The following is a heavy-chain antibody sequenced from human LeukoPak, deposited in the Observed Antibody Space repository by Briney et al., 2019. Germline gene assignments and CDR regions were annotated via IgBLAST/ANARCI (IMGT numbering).Heavy chain of an antibody. CDR1: GFTFSSYS. V-gene: IGHV3-48*04. D-gene: IGHD6-13*01. CDR2: ISSSGSTI. CDR3: ARTVESSSWYAFPIFFPKNDAFDI. J-gene: IGHJ3*02. Sequence: QPGGSLRLSCAASGFTFSSYSMNWVRQAPGKGLEWVSYISSSGSTIYYADSVKGRFTISRDNAKNSLYLQMNSLRAEDTAVYYCARTVESSSWYAFPIFFPKNDAFDIWGQGTMVTVSS.